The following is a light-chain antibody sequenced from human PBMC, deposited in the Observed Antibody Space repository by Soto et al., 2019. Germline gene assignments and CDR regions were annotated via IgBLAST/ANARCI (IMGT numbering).Light chain of an antibody. CDR1: QSIGDL. J-gene: IGKJ1*01. V-gene: IGKV1-5*03. CDR3: QHYSAFSVT. Sequence: DIQMTQSPSTLPASVGDRVTITCRASQSIGDLLAWYQQKPGEAPKLLIYKASYLESGVPSRFSGSGSGTEFTLTISSLQPDDLATYYCQHYSAFSVTFGQGTKVDIK. CDR2: KAS.